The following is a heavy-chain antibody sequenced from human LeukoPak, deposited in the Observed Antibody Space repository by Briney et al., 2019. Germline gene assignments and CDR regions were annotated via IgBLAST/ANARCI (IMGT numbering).Heavy chain of an antibody. CDR1: GFSFNNVW. CDR2: IKSKPDGGTT. V-gene: IGHV3-15*01. D-gene: IGHD2-15*01. CDR3: TTDERFEYGVVAAMGGTFDY. J-gene: IGHJ4*02. Sequence: KPGGSLRLSCAASGFSFNNVWMSWVRQAPGKGLEWVGHIKSKPDGGTTECAAPVKGRFTISRDDSKNTLYLQMNSLKTEDTAVYYCTTDERFEYGVVAAMGGTFDYWGQGTLVTVSS.